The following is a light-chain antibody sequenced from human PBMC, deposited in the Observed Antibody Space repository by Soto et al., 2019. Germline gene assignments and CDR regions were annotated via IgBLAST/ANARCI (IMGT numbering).Light chain of an antibody. J-gene: IGKJ5*01. CDR1: QIVTSSQ. CDR2: GAS. CDR3: HHYGSSPLT. Sequence: EIVLTQSPGTLSLSTGETATLSCSAGQIVTSSQLAWYQQKPGQAPRLLVFGASSRVLGIPDRFSGSGSGTDFTLTISRLEPEDFAVYYCHHYGSSPLTSGQGTRLEIK. V-gene: IGKV3-20*01.